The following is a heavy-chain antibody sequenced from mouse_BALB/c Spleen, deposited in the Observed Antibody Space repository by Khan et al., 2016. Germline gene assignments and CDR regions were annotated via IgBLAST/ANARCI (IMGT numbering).Heavy chain of an antibody. V-gene: IGHV3-2*02. CDR3: ATTVVAPRFAY. CDR1: GYSITSDYA. J-gene: IGHJ3*01. CDR2: ISYSGNT. Sequence: EVQLQESGPGLVKPSPSLSLTCTVTGYSITSDYAWYWIRQFPGNQLEWRGYISYSGNTCYNPSLKSRLSFTPDTSKNKFFLQLNSVTTEDTATYYGATTVVAPRFAYWGQGTLVTVSA. D-gene: IGHD1-1*01.